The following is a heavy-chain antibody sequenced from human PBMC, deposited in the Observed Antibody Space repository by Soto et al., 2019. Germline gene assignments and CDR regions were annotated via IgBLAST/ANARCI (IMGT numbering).Heavy chain of an antibody. CDR3: AQGLGAPSL. CDR1: GYTFTGNY. V-gene: IGHV1-58*02. D-gene: IGHD1-26*01. Sequence: ASVKVSCKASGYTFTGNYMHWVRQAPGQGFEWIGWIVVGSGNTNYAQKFQERVTITRDMSTSTAYMELSSLRSEDTAVYYCAQGLGAPSLWGQGTLVTVSX. CDR2: IVVGSGNT. J-gene: IGHJ4*02.